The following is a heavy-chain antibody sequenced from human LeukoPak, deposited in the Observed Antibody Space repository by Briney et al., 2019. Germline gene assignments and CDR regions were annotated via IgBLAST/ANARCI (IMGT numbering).Heavy chain of an antibody. CDR1: GFTFSSYA. CDR2: ISYDGSNK. V-gene: IGHV3-30-3*01. CDR3: AKDPSAAGYYMDV. D-gene: IGHD6-13*01. Sequence: GRSLRLSCAASGFTFSSYAMHWVRQAPGKGLGWVAVISYDGSNKYYADSVKGRFTISRDNSKNTLYLQMNSLRAEDTAVYYCAKDPSAAGYYMDVWGKGTTVTVSS. J-gene: IGHJ6*03.